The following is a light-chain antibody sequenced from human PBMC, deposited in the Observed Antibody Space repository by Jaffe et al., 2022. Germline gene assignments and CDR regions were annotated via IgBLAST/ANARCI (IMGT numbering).Light chain of an antibody. Sequence: QSALTQPASVSGSPGQSITISCTGTSSDVGSYNLVSWYQQHPGKAPKLMIYEVTKRPSGVSNRFSGSKSGNTASLTISGIQAEDEAAYYCSSRAGSGTLWVLGGGTKLTVL. CDR2: EVT. V-gene: IGLV2-23*02. CDR3: SSRAGSGTLWV. J-gene: IGLJ3*02. CDR1: SSDVGSYNL.